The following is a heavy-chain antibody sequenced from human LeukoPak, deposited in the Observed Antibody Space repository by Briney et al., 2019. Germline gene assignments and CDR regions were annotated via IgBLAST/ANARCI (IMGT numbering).Heavy chain of an antibody. J-gene: IGHJ4*02. D-gene: IGHD3-10*01. CDR2: INHSGST. CDR3: ARGVLWFGDNTSGFDY. V-gene: IGHV4-34*01. Sequence: KPSETLSLTCTVSGGSISSYYWSWIRQPPGKGLEWIGEINHSGSTNYNPSLKSRVTISVDTSKNQFSLKLSSVTAADTAVYYCARGVLWFGDNTSGFDYWGQGTLVTVSS. CDR1: GGSISSYY.